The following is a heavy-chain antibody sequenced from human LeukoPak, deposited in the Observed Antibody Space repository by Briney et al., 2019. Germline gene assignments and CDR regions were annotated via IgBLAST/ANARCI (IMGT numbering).Heavy chain of an antibody. D-gene: IGHD1/OR15-1a*01. CDR1: GGSISSGGYY. V-gene: IGHV4-30-2*01. CDR3: VRDGTGTIDY. Sequence: KPSETLSLTCTVSGGSISSGGYYWSWIRQPPGKGLEWIGYIYLSGSTYYNPSLKSRVTISVDRSKNQFSLKLSSVTAADTAVYYCVRDGTGTIDYWGQGTLVTVSS. CDR2: IYLSGST. J-gene: IGHJ4*02.